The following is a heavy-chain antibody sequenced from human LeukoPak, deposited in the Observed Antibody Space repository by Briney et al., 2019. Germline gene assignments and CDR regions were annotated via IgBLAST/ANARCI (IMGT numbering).Heavy chain of an antibody. Sequence: GASVKVSCKASGYTFTGYYMHWVRQAPGQGLEWMGWINPNSGGTNYAQKFQGRVTMTRDTSTNTVYMELSSLRSEDTAVYYCARQRDSNWFDPWGQGTLVTVSS. J-gene: IGHJ5*02. V-gene: IGHV1-2*02. D-gene: IGHD4-11*01. CDR3: ARQRDSNWFDP. CDR2: INPNSGGT. CDR1: GYTFTGYY.